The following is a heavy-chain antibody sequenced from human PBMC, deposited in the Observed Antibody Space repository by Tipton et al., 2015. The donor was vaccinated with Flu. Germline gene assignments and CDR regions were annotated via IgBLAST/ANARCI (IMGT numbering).Heavy chain of an antibody. CDR3: ARLRANYYDSSGYSDY. Sequence: TLSLTCTVSGGSISSSSYYWGWIRQPPGKGLEWIGSIYYSGSTYYNPSLKSRVTISVDTSKNQFSLKLSSVTAADTAVYYCARLRANYYDSSGYSDYWGQGPLVPVSS. CDR1: GGSISSSSYY. V-gene: IGHV4-39*07. CDR2: IYYSGST. D-gene: IGHD3-22*01. J-gene: IGHJ4*02.